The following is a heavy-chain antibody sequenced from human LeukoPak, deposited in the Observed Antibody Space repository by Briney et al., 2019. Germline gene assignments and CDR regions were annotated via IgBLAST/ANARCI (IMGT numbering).Heavy chain of an antibody. CDR2: ISYDGSNK. CDR1: GFTFSSYA. D-gene: IGHD2-15*01. V-gene: IGHV3-30*04. CDR3: VPGLGYCSSTNCPFEN. Sequence: GGSLRLSCAASGFTFSSYAMHWVRQAPGKGLEWVAVISYDGSNKYYADSVKGRFTISRDNSKNTLYLQLSNLRIEDTAVYYCVPGLGYCSSTNCPFENWGQGALVTVSS. J-gene: IGHJ4*02.